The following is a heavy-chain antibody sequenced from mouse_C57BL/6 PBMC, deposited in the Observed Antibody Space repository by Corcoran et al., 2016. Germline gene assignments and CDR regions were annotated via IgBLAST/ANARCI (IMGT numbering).Heavy chain of an antibody. J-gene: IGHJ3*01. D-gene: IGHD2-4*01. CDR1: SYTFTSYG. CDR2: IYPRSGNT. CDR3: ARGDYDDGRDLAY. Sequence: QVQLQQSGAELARPGASVKLSCKASSYTFTSYGISWVKQRTGQGLEWIGEIYPRSGNTYYNEKFKGKATLTADKSSSTAYMELRSLTSEDSAVYFCARGDYDDGRDLAYWGQGTLVTVSA. V-gene: IGHV1-81*01.